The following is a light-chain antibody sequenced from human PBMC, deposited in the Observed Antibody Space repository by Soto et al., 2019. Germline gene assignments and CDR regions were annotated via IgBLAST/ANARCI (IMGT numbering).Light chain of an antibody. J-gene: IGLJ2*01. CDR3: CSYAGSSLFVL. CDR1: SSDVGRYNL. CDR2: EDS. Sequence: QSVLTQPASVSGSPGQSITISCTGTSSDVGRYNLVSWYQHHPGQAPKLMIYEDSQRPLGVSNRFSGSKSGNTASLTISGLQAEDEADYYCCSYAGSSLFVLFGGGTKLTVL. V-gene: IGLV2-23*02.